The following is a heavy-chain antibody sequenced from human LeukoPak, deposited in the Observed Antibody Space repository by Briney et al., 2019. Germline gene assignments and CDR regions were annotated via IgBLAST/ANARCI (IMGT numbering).Heavy chain of an antibody. CDR3: ARHKTYSDYVSD. CDR1: SGSISNSSHY. Sequence: SETLSLTCTVSSGSISNSSHYWGWIRQPPGKGLEWIGSVYYNGDTYYNPSLKSRAITSVDTSRNQFSLRLSSVTAADMATYYCARHKTYSDYVSDWGQGTLVTVSS. D-gene: IGHD4-11*01. J-gene: IGHJ4*02. CDR2: VYYNGDT. V-gene: IGHV4-39*01.